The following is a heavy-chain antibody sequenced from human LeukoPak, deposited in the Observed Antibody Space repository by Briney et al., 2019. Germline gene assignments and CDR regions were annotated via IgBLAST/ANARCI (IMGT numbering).Heavy chain of an antibody. D-gene: IGHD3-16*01. CDR1: GGTFSSYA. Sequence: EASVKVSCKASGGTFSSYAISWVRQAPGQGLEWMGGIIPIFGTANYAQKFQGRVTITADESTSTAYMELSSLRSEDTAVYYCARRGSWGEPRPLDYWGQGTLVTVSS. CDR2: IIPIFGTA. V-gene: IGHV1-69*13. CDR3: ARRGSWGEPRPLDY. J-gene: IGHJ4*02.